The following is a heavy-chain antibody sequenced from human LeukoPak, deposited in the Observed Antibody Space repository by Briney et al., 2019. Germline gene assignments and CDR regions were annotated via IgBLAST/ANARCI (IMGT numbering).Heavy chain of an antibody. D-gene: IGHD3-22*01. CDR1: GFTVSSNY. J-gene: IGHJ4*02. CDR3: ASWGYYDSSGYYQIDY. Sequence: QPGGSLRLSCAASGFTVSSNYMSWVRQAPGKGLEWVSVIYSGGSTYYADSVKGRFTIYRDNSKNTLYLQMNSLRAEDTAVYYCASWGYYDSSGYYQIDYWGQGTLVTVSS. CDR2: IYSGGST. V-gene: IGHV3-66*02.